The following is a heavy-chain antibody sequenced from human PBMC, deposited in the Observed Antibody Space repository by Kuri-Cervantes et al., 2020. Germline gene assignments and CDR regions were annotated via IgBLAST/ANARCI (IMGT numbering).Heavy chain of an antibody. D-gene: IGHD6-13*01. Sequence: SQTLSLTCAVSGYSISSGYYWGWIRQPPGKGLEWIGSIYHSGSTYCNPSLKSRVTISVDTSKDQFSLKLSSVTAADTAVYYCARMAAAGWGYWGQGTLVTVSS. V-gene: IGHV4-38-2*01. CDR3: ARMAAAGWGY. CDR2: IYHSGST. J-gene: IGHJ4*02. CDR1: GYSISSGYY.